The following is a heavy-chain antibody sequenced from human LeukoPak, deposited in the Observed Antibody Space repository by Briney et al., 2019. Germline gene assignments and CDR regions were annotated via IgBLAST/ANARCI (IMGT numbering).Heavy chain of an antibody. CDR3: ARDSGGDSSSWFSRQNYYYYGMDV. J-gene: IGHJ6*02. Sequence: SETLSLTCTVSGGSISSGGYYWSWIRQHPGKGLEWIGYIYYSGSTYYNPSLKSRVTISVDTSKNQFSLKLSSVTAADTAVYYRARDSGGDSSSWFSRQNYYYYGMDVWGQGTTVTVSS. V-gene: IGHV4-31*03. CDR1: GGSISSGGYY. CDR2: IYYSGST. D-gene: IGHD6-13*01.